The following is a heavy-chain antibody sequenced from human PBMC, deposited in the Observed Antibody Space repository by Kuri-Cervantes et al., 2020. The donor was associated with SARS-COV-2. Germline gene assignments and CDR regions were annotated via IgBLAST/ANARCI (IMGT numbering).Heavy chain of an antibody. J-gene: IGHJ4*02. D-gene: IGHD2-15*01. V-gene: IGHV4-61*02. CDR2: FYTTERI. Sequence: SCTVSGASISNGSYYWSWIRQPAGKGLEWIGRFYTTERINYNPSLKSRVTISVDTSKNQFSLRLTSVTAADTAVYYCAREGYCSGGSCFDYWGQGTLVTVSS. CDR1: GASISNGSYY. CDR3: AREGYCSGGSCFDY.